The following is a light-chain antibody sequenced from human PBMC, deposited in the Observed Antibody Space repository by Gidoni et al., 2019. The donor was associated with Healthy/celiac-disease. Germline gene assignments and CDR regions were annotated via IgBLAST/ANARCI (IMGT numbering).Light chain of an antibody. V-gene: IGLV3-21*02. CDR3: QVWDSSSDHVV. Sequence: SYVLTPPPAVSVAPGQTARVTCGGNNIGSKSVHWYQQKPGQSPVLVVYDDSDRPSAIPERFSGSNSGNTATLTISRVEAGDEADYYCQVWDSSSDHVVFGGGTKLTVL. CDR1: NIGSKS. J-gene: IGLJ2*01. CDR2: DDS.